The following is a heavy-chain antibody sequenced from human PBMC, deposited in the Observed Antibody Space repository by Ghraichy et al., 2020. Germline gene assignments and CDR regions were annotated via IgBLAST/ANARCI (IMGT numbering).Heavy chain of an antibody. CDR1: GYTFTSYD. J-gene: IGHJ6*02. D-gene: IGHD3-22*01. V-gene: IGHV1-8*03. Sequence: ASVKVSCKASGYTFTSYDINWVRQATGQGLEWMGWMNPNSGNTGYAQKFQGRVTITRNTSISTAYMELSSLRSEDTAVYYCARSRTIITMIEGVDYYYGMDVWGQGTTVTVSS. CDR3: ARSRTIITMIEGVDYYYGMDV. CDR2: MNPNSGNT.